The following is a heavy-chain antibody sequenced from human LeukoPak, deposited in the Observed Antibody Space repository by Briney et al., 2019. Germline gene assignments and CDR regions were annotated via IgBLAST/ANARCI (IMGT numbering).Heavy chain of an antibody. V-gene: IGHV3-30*13. Sequence: PGGSLRLSCAASGFTFSSYWMNWARQAPGKGLEWVSVSSSDETYKFYADSVRGRFTISRDNSKNRLYLQMSDLRAEDTAVYFCARSVSGVWLFDYWGRGTLVTVSS. CDR3: ARSVSGVWLFDY. CDR1: GFTFSSYW. J-gene: IGHJ4*02. CDR2: SSSDETYK. D-gene: IGHD5/OR15-5a*01.